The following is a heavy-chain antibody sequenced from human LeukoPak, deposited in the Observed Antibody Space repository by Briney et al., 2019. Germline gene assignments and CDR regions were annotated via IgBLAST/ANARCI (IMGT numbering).Heavy chain of an antibody. CDR2: VYYSGST. CDR3: ARDRKQWLRGPFDP. Sequence: SETLSLTCTVSGGSISSSSYYWHWIRQPPGKGLEWIGYVYYSGSTKYNPTLKSRVSISVDTSKNQFSLKLTSVTAADTAVYYCARDRKQWLRGPFDPWGQGTLVTVSA. J-gene: IGHJ5*02. D-gene: IGHD5-24*01. V-gene: IGHV4-61*01. CDR1: GGSISSSSYY.